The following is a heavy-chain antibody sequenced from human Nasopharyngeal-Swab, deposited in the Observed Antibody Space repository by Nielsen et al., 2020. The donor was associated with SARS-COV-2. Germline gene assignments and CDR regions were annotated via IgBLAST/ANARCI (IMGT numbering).Heavy chain of an antibody. J-gene: IGHJ3*02. V-gene: IGHV3-7*01. CDR3: AGESGPNGFDI. Sequence: GESLKISCVGTGFTFSSFWMNWVRQTPGKGLEWVANINGDGSARFYVDSVRGRFTVSRDNAKNSLYLQMNNLRVADTALYYCAGESGPNGFDIWGQGAMITVSS. CDR2: INGDGSAR. CDR1: GFTFSSFW. D-gene: IGHD2-15*01.